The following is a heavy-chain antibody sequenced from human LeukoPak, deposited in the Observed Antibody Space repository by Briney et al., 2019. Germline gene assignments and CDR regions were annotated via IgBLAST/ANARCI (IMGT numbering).Heavy chain of an antibody. CDR1: GFTSSSSG. V-gene: IGHV3-30*18. Sequence: GRSLRLSCAASGFTSSSSGMHWVRQAPGKGLEWVAVISYDGSTKCYADSVKGRFTISRDNSKNTLYLQMNSLRAEDTAVYYCAKYDFWSGYGIDVWGQGTTVTVSS. CDR3: AKYDFWSGYGIDV. D-gene: IGHD3-3*01. CDR2: ISYDGSTK. J-gene: IGHJ6*02.